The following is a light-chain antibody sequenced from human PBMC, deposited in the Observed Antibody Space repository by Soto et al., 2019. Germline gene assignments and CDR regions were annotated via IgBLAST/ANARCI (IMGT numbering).Light chain of an antibody. CDR2: LNRDGSH. V-gene: IGLV4-69*01. J-gene: IGLJ2*01. CDR1: SGHSNYA. CDR3: QTWGTGIVI. Sequence: QPVLTQSPSASASLGASVKLTCTLSSGHSNYAIAWHQQQPEKGPRYLMTLNRDGSHSKGDGIPNRFSGSSSGAERYLTISSLQSADEADYYCQTWGTGIVIFGGGTTVTVL.